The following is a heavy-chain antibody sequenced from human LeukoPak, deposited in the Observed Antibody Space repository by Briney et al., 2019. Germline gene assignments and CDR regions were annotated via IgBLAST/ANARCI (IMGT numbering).Heavy chain of an antibody. V-gene: IGHV4-39*01. CDR3: ARHLKQYDILTGYQLGSFDY. CDR1: AGSISSSDYY. J-gene: IGHJ4*02. D-gene: IGHD3-9*01. CDR2: IFYSGST. Sequence: PSETLSLTCTVSAGSISSSDYYWGWIRQPPGKGLEWIGSIFYSGSTYYNPSLKSRVTISVDTSKNQFSLKLSSVTAADTAVYYCARHLKQYDILTGYQLGSFDYWGQGTLVTVSS.